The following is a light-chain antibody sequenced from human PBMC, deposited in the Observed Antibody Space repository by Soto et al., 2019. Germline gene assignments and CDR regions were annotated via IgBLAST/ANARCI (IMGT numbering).Light chain of an antibody. CDR2: DAS. V-gene: IGKV3-11*01. J-gene: IGKJ2*01. Sequence: EIVLTQSPATLSLSPGERAALSCRASQSISSFLAWYQHKPGQAPRLLIYDASIRATGIPARFSGSGSGTDFSLTISSLEPEDFAVYYCQQRANWPPHTFGQGIKLEIK. CDR1: QSISSF. CDR3: QQRANWPPHT.